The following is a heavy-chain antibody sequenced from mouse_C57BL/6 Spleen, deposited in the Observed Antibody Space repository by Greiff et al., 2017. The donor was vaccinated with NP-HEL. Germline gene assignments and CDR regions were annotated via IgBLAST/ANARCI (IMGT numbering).Heavy chain of an antibody. D-gene: IGHD1-1*01. Sequence: QVQLQQSGAELARPGASVKLSCKASGYTFTSYGISWVKQRTGQGLEWIGEIYPRSGNTYYNEKFKGKATLTADKSSSTAYMELRSLTSEDSAVYFCARPHYGSSYDYAMDYWGQGTSDTVSS. J-gene: IGHJ4*01. CDR2: IYPRSGNT. V-gene: IGHV1-81*01. CDR3: ARPHYGSSYDYAMDY. CDR1: GYTFTSYG.